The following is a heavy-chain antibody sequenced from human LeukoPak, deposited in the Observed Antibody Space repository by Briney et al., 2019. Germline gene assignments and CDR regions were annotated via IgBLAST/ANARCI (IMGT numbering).Heavy chain of an antibody. D-gene: IGHD6-19*01. J-gene: IGHJ4*02. CDR1: GFTFSNHG. CDR2: IWNDGSNK. CDR3: AREFQWRPFDY. V-gene: IGHV3-33*01. Sequence: PGKSLRLSCEASGFTFSNHGMHWVRQAPGKGLEWVALIWNDGSNKYYGDSVKGRFTISRDNTNNTIHLHMNSLRAEDTAMYYCAREFQWRPFDYWGQGTLVTVSS.